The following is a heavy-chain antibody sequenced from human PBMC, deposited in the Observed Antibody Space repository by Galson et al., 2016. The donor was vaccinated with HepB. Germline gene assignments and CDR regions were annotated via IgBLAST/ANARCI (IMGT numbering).Heavy chain of an antibody. V-gene: IGHV1-18*01. CDR3: AWDARPFDDSSGPGY. J-gene: IGHJ1*01. D-gene: IGHD3-22*01. CDR1: GYTFSSYG. CDR2: ISAYNDDR. Sequence: SVKVSCKASGYTFSSYGFSWVRQAPGHGLEWMGWISAYNDDRNYAQNLQGRVTMTTDTSTSTAYLERRSLRSDDTAVYYCAWDARPFDDSSGPGYWGQGTLVTVSS.